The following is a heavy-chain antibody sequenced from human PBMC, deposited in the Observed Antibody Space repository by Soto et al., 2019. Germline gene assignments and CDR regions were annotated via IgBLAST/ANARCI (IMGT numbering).Heavy chain of an antibody. J-gene: IGHJ3*02. CDR1: GFTFSSYG. CDR2: IWSHGNNK. Sequence: GGSLRLSCAASGFTFSSYGMHWVRQAPAKGLEWVAVIWSHGNNKYYADSVKGRFTISRDNSKNTLSLQMSSLGAEDTAMYYCARDDSSGWYGDAFAIWGPGTMVTVSS. D-gene: IGHD6-19*01. CDR3: ARDDSSGWYGDAFAI. V-gene: IGHV3-33*01.